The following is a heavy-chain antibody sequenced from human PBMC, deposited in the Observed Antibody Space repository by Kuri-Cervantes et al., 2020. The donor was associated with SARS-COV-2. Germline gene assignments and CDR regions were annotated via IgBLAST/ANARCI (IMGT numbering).Heavy chain of an antibody. CDR3: ARVGIVVVVAAIRDWFDP. V-gene: IGHV1-18*01. Sequence: ASVKVSCKASGGTFSSYAISWVRQAPGQGLEWMGWISAYNGNTNYAQKLQGRVTMTTDTSTSTAYMELRSLRSDDTAVYYCARVGIVVVVAAIRDWFDPWGQGTLVTVSS. CDR2: ISAYNGNT. J-gene: IGHJ5*02. CDR1: GGTFSSYA. D-gene: IGHD2-15*01.